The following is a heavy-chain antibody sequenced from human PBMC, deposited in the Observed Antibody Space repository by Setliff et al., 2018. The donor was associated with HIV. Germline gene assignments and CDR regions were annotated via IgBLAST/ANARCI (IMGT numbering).Heavy chain of an antibody. J-gene: IGHJ4*02. Sequence: PGGSLRLSCAASGFTFSYYAMSWVRQAPGKGLEWVSALSGSGGSTYYADSVKGRFTISRDNSKNTLYLQMNSLKSEDTAMYYCATQPHLQQFLEWHFASWGRGTLVTVS. CDR2: LSGSGGST. V-gene: IGHV3-23*01. CDR1: GFTFSYYA. D-gene: IGHD3-3*01. CDR3: ATQPHLQQFLEWHFAS.